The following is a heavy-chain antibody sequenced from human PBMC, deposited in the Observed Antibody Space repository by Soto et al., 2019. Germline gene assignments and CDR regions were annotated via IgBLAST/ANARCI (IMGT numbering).Heavy chain of an antibody. CDR2: INGYNGNT. CDR3: ARMGDVPYYYSGMDV. V-gene: IGHV1-18*01. CDR1: GYTFTSYG. D-gene: IGHD3-16*01. J-gene: IGHJ6*02. Sequence: QVQLVQSGAEVKKPGASVKVSCKASGYTFTSYGISWVRQAPGQGLEWMGWINGYNGNTNHAQKLQGRVTMSTDTSTSTAYMEVRSLRSDDSAVYYCARMGDVPYYYSGMDVWGQGTTVTVSS.